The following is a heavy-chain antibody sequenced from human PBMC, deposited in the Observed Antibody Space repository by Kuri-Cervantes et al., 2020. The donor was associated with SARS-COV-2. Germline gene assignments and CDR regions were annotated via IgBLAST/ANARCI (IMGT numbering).Heavy chain of an antibody. CDR3: AIRHSSSWNMGFNP. V-gene: IGHV1-18*01. J-gene: IGHJ5*02. Sequence: ASVKVSCKASGYTFTSYGISWVRQAPGQGLEWMGWISAYNGNTNYAQKLQGRVTMTTDTSTSTAYMELRSLRSDDTAVYYCAIRHSSSWNMGFNPWGQGTLVTVSS. CDR2: ISAYNGNT. CDR1: GYTFTSYG. D-gene: IGHD6-13*01.